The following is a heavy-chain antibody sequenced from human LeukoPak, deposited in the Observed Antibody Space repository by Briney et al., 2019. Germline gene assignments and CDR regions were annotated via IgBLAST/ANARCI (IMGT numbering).Heavy chain of an antibody. V-gene: IGHV3-30*04. CDR3: ARDRDNGAYGDYDLIFDS. D-gene: IGHD4-17*01. J-gene: IGHJ4*02. CDR1: GFTFSRYA. Sequence: RSLRLSCAASGFTFSRYAMHWVPQSPGNGLKWVAVISYDGSNKYYADSVKGRFTISRDNSKNTLYLQMNSLRAEDTAVYYCARDRDNGAYGDYDLIFDSWGQGTLVTVSS. CDR2: ISYDGSNK.